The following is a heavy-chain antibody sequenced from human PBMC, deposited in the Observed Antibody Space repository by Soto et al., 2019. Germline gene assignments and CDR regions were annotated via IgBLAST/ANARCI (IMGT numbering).Heavy chain of an antibody. CDR3: ARDDYGMDV. V-gene: IGHV3-33*01. Sequence: QVQLVESGGGVVQPGRSLRLSCAASGFTFSTYGIHWVRQAPGKGLEWVAVIWYDGSNKYYADSVKGRFTISRDNSKNPLYLQMNSLRAEDTAVYYCARDDYGMDVWGQGTTVTVSS. CDR2: IWYDGSNK. CDR1: GFTFSTYG. J-gene: IGHJ6*02.